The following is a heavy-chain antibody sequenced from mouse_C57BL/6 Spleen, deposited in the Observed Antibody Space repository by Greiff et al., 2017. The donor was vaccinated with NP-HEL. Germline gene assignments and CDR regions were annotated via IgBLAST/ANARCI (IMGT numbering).Heavy chain of an antibody. CDR2: IDPSDSET. D-gene: IGHD1-2*01. V-gene: IGHV1-52*01. Sequence: QVQLQQPGAELVRPGSSVKLSCKASGYTFTSYWMHWVKKRPIQGLEWIGNIDPSDSETHYNQKFKDKATLTVDKSSSTAYMQLSSLTSEDSAVYYCARLGDYGSMDYWGQGTSVTVSS. J-gene: IGHJ4*01. CDR3: ARLGDYGSMDY. CDR1: GYTFTSYW.